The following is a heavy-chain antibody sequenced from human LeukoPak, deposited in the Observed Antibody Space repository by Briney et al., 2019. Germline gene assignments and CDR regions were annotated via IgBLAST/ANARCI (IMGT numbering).Heavy chain of an antibody. J-gene: IGHJ4*02. Sequence: VAVIWYDGSNKYYADSVKGRFTISRDNSKNTLYLQMNSLRAEDTAVYYCARGSELWLMDGGQGTLVTVSS. V-gene: IGHV3-33*01. CDR3: ARGSELWLMD. CDR2: IWYDGSNK. D-gene: IGHD5-18*01.